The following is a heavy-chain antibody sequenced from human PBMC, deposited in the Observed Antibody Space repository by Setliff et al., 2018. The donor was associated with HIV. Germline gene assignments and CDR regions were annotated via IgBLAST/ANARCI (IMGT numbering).Heavy chain of an antibody. Sequence: ASVKVSCKSSGYTFTAHHIHWVRQAPGQGPEWKGWIIPKSGETSYAEKFRGRVTMTRDTSLSTAYMELGWLTSDDTAVYYCARVVDRDYDFWSAYEYWGQGTMVTVSS. CDR2: IIPKSGET. CDR3: ARVVDRDYDFWSAYEY. V-gene: IGHV1-2*02. J-gene: IGHJ4*02. CDR1: GYTFTAHH. D-gene: IGHD3-3*01.